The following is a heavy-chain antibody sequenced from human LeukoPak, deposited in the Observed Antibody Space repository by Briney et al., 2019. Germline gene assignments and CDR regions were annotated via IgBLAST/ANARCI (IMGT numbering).Heavy chain of an antibody. J-gene: IGHJ6*03. D-gene: IGHD3-16*01. Sequence: PSETLSLTCAVYGGSFSGYYWSWIRQPPGKGLEWIGEINHSGSTNYNPSLKSRVTTSVDTSKNQFSLNLDSVTAADTAVYYCARGFTGSPSTYMDVWGKGTTVTVSS. V-gene: IGHV4-34*01. CDR3: ARGFTGSPSTYMDV. CDR1: GGSFSGYY. CDR2: INHSGST.